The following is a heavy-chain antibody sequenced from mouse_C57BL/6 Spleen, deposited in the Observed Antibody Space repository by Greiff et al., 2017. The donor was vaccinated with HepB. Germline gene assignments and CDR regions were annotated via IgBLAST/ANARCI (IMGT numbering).Heavy chain of an antibody. V-gene: IGHV1-15*01. CDR3: TRSLNWDYFDY. J-gene: IGHJ2*01. CDR1: GYTFTDYE. D-gene: IGHD4-1*01. CDR2: IDPETGGT. Sequence: QVQLQQSGAELVRPGASVTLSCKASGYTFTDYEMHWVKQTPVHGLEWIGAIDPETGGTAYNQKFKGKAILTADKSSSTAYMELRSLTSEDSAVYYCTRSLNWDYFDYWGQGTTLTVSS.